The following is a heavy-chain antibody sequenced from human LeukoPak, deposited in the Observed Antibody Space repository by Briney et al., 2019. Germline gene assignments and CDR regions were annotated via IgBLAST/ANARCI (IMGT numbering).Heavy chain of an antibody. V-gene: IGHV1-69*04. CDR2: IIPILGIA. J-gene: IGHJ3*02. CDR1: GGTFSSYA. D-gene: IGHD2-15*01. Sequence: GASVKVSCKASGGTFSSYAISWVRQAPGQGLEWMGRIIPILGIANYAQKFQGRVTITADKSTSTAYMELSSLRSEDTAVYYCARDYRRGGHPRGAFDIWGQGTMVTVSS. CDR3: ARDYRRGGHPRGAFDI.